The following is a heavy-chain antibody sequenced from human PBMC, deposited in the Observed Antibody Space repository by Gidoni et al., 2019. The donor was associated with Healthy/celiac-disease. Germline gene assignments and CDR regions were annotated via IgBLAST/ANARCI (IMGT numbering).Heavy chain of an antibody. D-gene: IGHD1-1*01. Sequence: QVQLVQSGAEVKNPGSSVKVSCKASGGTFSSYAISGVRQAPGQGLEWMGGIIPSFGTANYAQKFQGRVTITADKSTSTAYMELSSLRSEDTAVYYCAGPDETGTTRYYYYGMDVWGQGTTVTVSS. V-gene: IGHV1-69*06. J-gene: IGHJ6*02. CDR2: IIPSFGTA. CDR3: AGPDETGTTRYYYYGMDV. CDR1: GGTFSSYA.